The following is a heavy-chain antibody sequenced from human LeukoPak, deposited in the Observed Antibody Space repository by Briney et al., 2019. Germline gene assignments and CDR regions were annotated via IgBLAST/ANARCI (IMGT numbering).Heavy chain of an antibody. CDR3: ARNSPYYYDSSGYSDY. CDR2: ISSSGSTI. J-gene: IGHJ4*02. Sequence: GGSLRLSCAASGFTFSSYEMNWVRQAPGKGLEWVSYISSSGSTIYYADSVKGRFTISRDNAKNSLYLQMNSLRAEDTAVYYCARNSPYYYDSSGYSDYWGQGTLVTVSS. V-gene: IGHV3-48*03. CDR1: GFTFSSYE. D-gene: IGHD3-22*01.